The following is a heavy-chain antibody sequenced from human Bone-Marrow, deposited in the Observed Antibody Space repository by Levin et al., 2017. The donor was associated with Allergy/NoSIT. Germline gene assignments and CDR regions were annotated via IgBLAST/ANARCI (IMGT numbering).Heavy chain of an antibody. CDR3: ASLSIERDV. V-gene: IGHV1-69*01. J-gene: IGHJ6*02. D-gene: IGHD2/OR15-2a*01. CDR2: IIPIFGTV. Sequence: KISCKGSGGNVNNYAISWVRQAPGQGLDWMGAIIPIFGTVNYAQKFQGKVTITADESTSTVYMELSSLRSDDTAVYYCASLSIERDVWGQGTTVTVSS. CDR1: GGNVNNYA.